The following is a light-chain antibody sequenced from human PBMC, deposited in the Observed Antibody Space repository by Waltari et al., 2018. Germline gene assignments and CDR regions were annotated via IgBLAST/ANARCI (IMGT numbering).Light chain of an antibody. V-gene: IGLV2-14*01. CDR3: SSYASTITVV. Sequence: QSALTQPASVSASPGQSITISCTGTSSDVGGYNYFSWYQQHPGKAPKLMIYEVSNRPSGVSNRFSGSKSGNTASLTISGLQPEDEADYYCSSYASTITVVFGGGTKLTVL. CDR2: EVS. CDR1: SSDVGGYNY. J-gene: IGLJ2*01.